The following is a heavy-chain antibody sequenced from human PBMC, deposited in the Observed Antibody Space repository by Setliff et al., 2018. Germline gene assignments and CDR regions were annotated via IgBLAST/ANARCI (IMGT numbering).Heavy chain of an antibody. D-gene: IGHD3-22*01. CDR2: IYSSGST. V-gene: IGHV4-30-4*08. Sequence: TLSLTCTVSGGSISSGDYYWSWIRQPPGKGLEWIGYIYSSGSTCYNPSLKSRVSISVDTSKNQFSLKLSSVTAADTAVYYCARESRYYYDNLGALDYWGQGTLVTVSS. CDR1: GGSISSGDYY. J-gene: IGHJ4*02. CDR3: ARESRYYYDNLGALDY.